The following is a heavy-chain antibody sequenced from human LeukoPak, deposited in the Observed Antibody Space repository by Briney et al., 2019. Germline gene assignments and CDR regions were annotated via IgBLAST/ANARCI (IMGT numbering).Heavy chain of an antibody. CDR2: IYYSGST. D-gene: IGHD3-10*01. J-gene: IGHJ4*02. CDR3: ARAITTYYYGSGSSSYFDY. V-gene: IGHV4-39*01. CDR1: GGSISSSSYY. Sequence: PSETLSLTCTVSGGSISSSSYYWGWIRQPPGKGLEWIGSIYYSGSTYYNPSLKSRVTISVDTSKNQFSLKLSSVTAADTAVYYCARAITTYYYGSGSSSYFDYWGQGTLVTVSS.